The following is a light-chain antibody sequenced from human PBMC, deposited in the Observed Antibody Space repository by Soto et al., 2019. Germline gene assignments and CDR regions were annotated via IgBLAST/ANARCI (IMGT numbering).Light chain of an antibody. CDR1: SSNLGNNY. V-gene: IGLV1-51*02. CDR2: ENN. J-gene: IGLJ1*01. CDR3: GTWDSSPSAYV. Sequence: QSVLTQPPSVAAAPGQKVTISCSGSSSNLGNNYVSWYQQLPGTAPTLLIYENNKRPSGIPDRFSGSKSGTSATLGITGLQTGDEADYYCGTWDSSPSAYVFGTGTKLTVL.